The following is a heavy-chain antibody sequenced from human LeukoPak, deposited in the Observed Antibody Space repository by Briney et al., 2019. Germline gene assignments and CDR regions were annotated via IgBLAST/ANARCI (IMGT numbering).Heavy chain of an antibody. J-gene: IGHJ4*02. Sequence: GGSLRLSCAASGFTFSDYYMSWIRQAPGKGLEWVPYISSSSSHTIYADSVKGRFTISRDNARNSLSLQVNSLRADDTAVYYCARVGSIAAAGTPDYWGQGTLVTVSS. CDR1: GFTFSDYY. D-gene: IGHD6-13*01. CDR2: ISSSSSHT. V-gene: IGHV3-11*06. CDR3: ARVGSIAAAGTPDY.